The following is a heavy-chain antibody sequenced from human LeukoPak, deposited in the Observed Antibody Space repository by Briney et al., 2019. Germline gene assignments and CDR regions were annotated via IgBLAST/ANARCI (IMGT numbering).Heavy chain of an antibody. V-gene: IGHV4-34*01. CDR3: SSYGGDWNFDC. Sequence: PSETLSLTCAVYGSIDIYYFMFVRQHPGKGLQWLGEITNRRGADYNPSLKSRLSISIDVAPRQSSLHLRLVSPADSAVYFCSSYGGDWNFDCWGQGTLVTVHS. CDR1: GSIDIYY. CDR2: ITNRRGA. D-gene: IGHD2-21*01. J-gene: IGHJ4*02.